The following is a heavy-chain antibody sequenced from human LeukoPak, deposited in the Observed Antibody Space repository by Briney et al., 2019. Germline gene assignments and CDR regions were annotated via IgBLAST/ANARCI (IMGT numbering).Heavy chain of an antibody. J-gene: IGHJ4*02. D-gene: IGHD6-13*01. CDR1: GGTFSSYA. Sequence: SVKVSCKASGGTFSSYAISWVRQAPGQGLEWRGRIIPILGIANYAQKFQGRVTITADKSTSTAYMELSSLRSEDTAVYYCARASSSWYPGLFDYWGQGTLVTVSS. V-gene: IGHV1-69*04. CDR2: IIPILGIA. CDR3: ARASSSWYPGLFDY.